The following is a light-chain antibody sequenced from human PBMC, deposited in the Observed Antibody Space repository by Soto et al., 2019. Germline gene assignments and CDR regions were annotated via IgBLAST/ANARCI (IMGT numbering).Light chain of an antibody. CDR2: VAS. Sequence: DIQMTQSPSSLSASVGDRVTVTCRASQSIDTYLNWYQQRPGQAPKLLIYVASTLQSGVPSRFSGSASGTHFTLTISSLQPEDFATYYWQQNQDNPLTFGQGARVERK. CDR1: QSIDTY. J-gene: IGKJ1*01. CDR3: QQNQDNPLT. V-gene: IGKV1-39*01.